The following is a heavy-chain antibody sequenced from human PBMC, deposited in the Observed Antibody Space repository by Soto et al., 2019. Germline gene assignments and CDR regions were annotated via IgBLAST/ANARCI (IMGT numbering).Heavy chain of an antibody. CDR2: TYYRSKLYN. J-gene: IGHJ6*02. CDR3: ARDLDGAVAGLDYPSGMDV. Sequence: PSQTLSLTCAISVDSVSSNSAAWNLISQSPSRGLEWLGRTYYRSKLYNDYAVSVKSRITINTDTSKNQFSLQLNSVTPEDTAVYYCARDLDGAVAGLDYPSGMDVWGQGATVTV. D-gene: IGHD6-19*01. V-gene: IGHV6-1*01. CDR1: VDSVSSNSAA.